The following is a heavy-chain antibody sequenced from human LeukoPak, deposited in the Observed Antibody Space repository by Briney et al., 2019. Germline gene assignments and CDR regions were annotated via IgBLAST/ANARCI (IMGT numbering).Heavy chain of an antibody. V-gene: IGHV3-23*01. CDR3: AKDSSYGCFDY. J-gene: IGHJ4*02. Sequence: GASLRLSCGASGFTFSSYAMSWVRQAPGKGLEWVSAISGSGGSTYYADSVKGRFTISRDNSKNTLYLQMNSLRAEDTAVYYCAKDSSYGCFDYWGQGTLVTVSS. CDR2: ISGSGGST. D-gene: IGHD5-18*01. CDR1: GFTFSSYA.